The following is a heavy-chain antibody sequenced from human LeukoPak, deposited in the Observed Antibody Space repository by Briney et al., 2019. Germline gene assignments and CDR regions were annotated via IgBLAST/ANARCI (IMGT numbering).Heavy chain of an antibody. D-gene: IGHD6-13*01. V-gene: IGHV3-23*01. CDR3: AKSGYSSSWYRNYYYYMDV. J-gene: IGHJ6*03. CDR2: ISGSGGST. CDR1: GFTFSSYA. Sequence: PGGSLRLSCAASGFTFSSYAMSWVRQAPGKGLEWVSAISGSGGSTYYADSVKGRFTISRDNSKSTLYLQMNSLRAEDTAVYYCAKSGYSSSWYRNYYYYMDVWGKGTTVTVSS.